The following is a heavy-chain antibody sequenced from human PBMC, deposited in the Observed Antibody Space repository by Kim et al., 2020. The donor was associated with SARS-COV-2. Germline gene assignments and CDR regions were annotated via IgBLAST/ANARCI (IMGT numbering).Heavy chain of an antibody. CDR3: ARQMMEGVGPKVVSYFDY. D-gene: IGHD1-26*01. CDR2: IYNSGRT. V-gene: IGHV4-59*01. CDR1: GVSIKSDY. J-gene: IGHJ4*02. Sequence: SETLSLTCTVSGVSIKSDYWSWMRQAPGTGPEWIGNIYNSGRTDYNPSLRSRLTISVDASKSEFSLMLNSVTTADSAVYFCARQMMEGVGPKVVSYFDYWGQGIEVTVSS.